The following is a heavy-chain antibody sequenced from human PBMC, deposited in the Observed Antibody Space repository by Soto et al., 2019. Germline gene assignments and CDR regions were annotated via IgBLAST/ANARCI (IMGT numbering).Heavy chain of an antibody. Sequence: QVQLVESGGGVVQPRRSARLSCAASGFTFTAHAMHWVRQAPGKGLEWLAVISHDGSDKHYADSVKGRLTISRDNSKNTLYLQMNSLRGEDTAFYYCARDRYFDSYDFDYWGQGTLVTVSS. J-gene: IGHJ4*02. CDR2: ISHDGSDK. CDR3: ARDRYFDSYDFDY. V-gene: IGHV3-30-3*01. CDR1: GFTFTAHA. D-gene: IGHD3-9*01.